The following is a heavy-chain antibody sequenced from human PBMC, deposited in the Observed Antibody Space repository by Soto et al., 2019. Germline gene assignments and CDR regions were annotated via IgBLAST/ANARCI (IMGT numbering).Heavy chain of an antibody. CDR3: ARRRGFSYYYGMDV. V-gene: IGHV4-30-2*01. D-gene: IGHD5-12*01. CDR1: GGSISSGGYS. CDR2: IYHSGST. Sequence: QLQLQESGSGLVKPSQTLSLTCAVSGGSISSGGYSWSWIRQPPGKGLEWIGYIYHSGSTYYNPSLKSRVTLSVGRSKNHFSVKLSSVTAADTAVYYCARRRGFSYYYGMDVWGQGTTVTVSS. J-gene: IGHJ6*02.